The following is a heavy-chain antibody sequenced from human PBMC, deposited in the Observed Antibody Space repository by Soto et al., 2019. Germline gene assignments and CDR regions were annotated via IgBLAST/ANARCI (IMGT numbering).Heavy chain of an antibody. V-gene: IGHV3-23*01. J-gene: IGHJ3*02. Sequence: DVQLLESGGGLVQPGGSLRLSCAASGFTFSSYAMSWVRQAPGKGLAWVSSLTGSGGSTYYADSVRGRFTISGDNSRDTLYLQMTALRAEDTAVYYCAGGGTSGNYAFDIWGQGTLVTVSS. D-gene: IGHD2-8*01. CDR1: GFTFSSYA. CDR2: LTGSGGST. CDR3: AGGGTSGNYAFDI.